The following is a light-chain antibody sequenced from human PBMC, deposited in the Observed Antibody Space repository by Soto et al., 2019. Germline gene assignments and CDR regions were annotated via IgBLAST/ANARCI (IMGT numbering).Light chain of an antibody. CDR1: NIGRKT. CDR2: YDS. J-gene: IGLJ3*02. V-gene: IGLV3-21*02. Sequence: SYELTQPPSVSVAPGQTARFPCGGDNIGRKTVHWYQQKPGQAPVLVVNYDSDRPSGIPERVSGSNSGNTATLTISRVEAGDEDDYYCQVLDSTTDHVVFGGGTKVTVL. CDR3: QVLDSTTDHVV.